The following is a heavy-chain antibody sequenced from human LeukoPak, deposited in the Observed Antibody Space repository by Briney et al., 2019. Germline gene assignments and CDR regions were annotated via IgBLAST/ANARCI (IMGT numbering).Heavy chain of an antibody. D-gene: IGHD6-13*01. J-gene: IGHJ6*02. CDR3: ARGHRQQGKIFYYYYGMDV. CDR2: ISYDGSNK. CDR1: GFTFSSYA. Sequence: QSGGSLRLSCAASGFTFSSYAMHWVRQAPGKGLEWVAVISYDGSNKYYADSVKGRFTISRDNSKNTLYLQMNSLRAEDTAVYYCARGHRQQGKIFYYYYGMDVWGQGTTVTVSS. V-gene: IGHV3-30-3*01.